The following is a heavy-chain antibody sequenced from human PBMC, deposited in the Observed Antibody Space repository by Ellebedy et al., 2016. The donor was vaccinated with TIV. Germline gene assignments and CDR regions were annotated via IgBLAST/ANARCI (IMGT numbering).Heavy chain of an antibody. CDR3: ASPGRDGYNRYFDN. CDR1: GFTFRAYA. J-gene: IGHJ4*02. Sequence: PGGSLRLSCAASGFTFRAYAMSWVRQAPGKGLDWVSLISSSGDASYAESVKGRFTISRGNSKNMLYLQMNNLRAEDTAIYYCASPGRDGYNRYFDNWGQGTLVTVSS. D-gene: IGHD5-24*01. CDR2: ISSSGDA. V-gene: IGHV3-23*01.